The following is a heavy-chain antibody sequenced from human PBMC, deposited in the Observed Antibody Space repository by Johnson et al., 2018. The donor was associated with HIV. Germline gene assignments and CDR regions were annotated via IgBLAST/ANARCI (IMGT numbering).Heavy chain of an antibody. V-gene: IGHV3-11*01. Sequence: QVQLVESGGGFVQPGGSLRLSCAASGFTFSDYYMSWIRQAPGKGLEWISYISTSGTTVYYADSVKGRFTISRDNAKKSLYVQMNSLRAEDTAVYYCARKGDAFDIWGQGTKVTVSS. J-gene: IGHJ3*02. CDR1: GFTFSDYY. CDR2: ISTSGTTV. CDR3: ARKGDAFDI.